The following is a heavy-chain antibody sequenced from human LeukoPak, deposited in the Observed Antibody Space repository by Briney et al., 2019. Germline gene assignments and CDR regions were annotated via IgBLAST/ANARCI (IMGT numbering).Heavy chain of an antibody. J-gene: IGHJ4*02. CDR1: GYSFTSYW. CDR3: ARSGSGFWSIGYYFDY. D-gene: IGHD3-3*01. CDR2: IYPGDSDT. V-gene: IGHV5-51*01. Sequence: GESLKISCKGSGYSFTSYWIGWVRQMPGKGLEWMGIIYPGDSDTRYSPSFQGQVTISADKSISTAYLQWSSLKASDTAMYYCARSGSGFWSIGYYFDYWGQGTLVTVSS.